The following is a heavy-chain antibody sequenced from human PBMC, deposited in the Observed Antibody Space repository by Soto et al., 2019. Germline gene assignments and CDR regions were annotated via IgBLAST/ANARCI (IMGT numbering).Heavy chain of an antibody. CDR1: GYIFTSYA. CDR3: ARELHGLYYFDF. D-gene: IGHD4-4*01. J-gene: IGHJ4*02. Sequence: ASVKVSCKTSGYIFTSYAMHWVRQAPGQRLEWMGWINAGNGETKYSQQFQGRVTITRDTSANTAFMELSCLRSEDTAIYYCARELHGLYYFDFWGQGTLVTVSS. V-gene: IGHV1-3*01. CDR2: INAGNGET.